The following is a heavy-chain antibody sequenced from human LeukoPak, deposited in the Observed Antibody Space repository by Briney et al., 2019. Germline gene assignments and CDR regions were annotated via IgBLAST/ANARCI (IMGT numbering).Heavy chain of an antibody. CDR3: ARVGSPEDAFDI. CDR1: SGSISTSNYY. Sequence: SETLSLTCTVSSGSISTSNYYWGWVRQPPGKGLEWIGYIYYSGSTNYNPSLKSRVTISVDTSKNQFSLKLSSVTAADTAVYYCARVGSPEDAFDIWGQGTMVTVSS. J-gene: IGHJ3*02. V-gene: IGHV4-61*05. CDR2: IYYSGST.